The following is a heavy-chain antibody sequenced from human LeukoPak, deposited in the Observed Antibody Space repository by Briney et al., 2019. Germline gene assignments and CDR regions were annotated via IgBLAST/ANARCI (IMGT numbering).Heavy chain of an antibody. CDR1: GGSISSSSYY. CDR3: ARQGPRGATTFFDY. CDR2: IYYSGST. D-gene: IGHD1-26*01. J-gene: IGHJ4*02. Sequence: SETLSLTCTVSGGSISSSSYYWGWIRQPPGKGLEWIGSIYYSGSTYYNPSLKSRVTISVDTSKNQFPLKLSSVTAADTAVYYCARQGPRGATTFFDYWGQGTLVTDSS. V-gene: IGHV4-39*01.